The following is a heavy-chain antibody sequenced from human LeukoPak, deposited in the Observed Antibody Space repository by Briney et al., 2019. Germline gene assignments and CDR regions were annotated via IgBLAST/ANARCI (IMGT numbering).Heavy chain of an antibody. CDR1: GGTFSSYA. V-gene: IGHV1-69*04. J-gene: IGHJ4*02. CDR2: IIPILGIA. Sequence: ASVKVSCKASGGTFSSYATSWVRQAPGQGLEWMGRIIPILGIANYAQKFQGRVTITADKSTSTAYMELSSLRSEDTAVYYCARDLDYYGSGSPTFDYWGQGTLVTVSS. CDR3: ARDLDYYGSGSPTFDY. D-gene: IGHD3-10*01.